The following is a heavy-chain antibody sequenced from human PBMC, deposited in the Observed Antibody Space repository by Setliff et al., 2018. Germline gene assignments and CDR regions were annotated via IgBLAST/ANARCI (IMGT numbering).Heavy chain of an antibody. CDR3: ARGSSVTTGGPQFDP. V-gene: IGHV1-3*01. J-gene: IGHJ5*02. Sequence: WASVKVSCKASGYTFTSYTLHWVRQAPGQRLEWMGWINAGNGNTKYSQKFQGRVTLTRDTSASIAYMELSSLRSEDTAVYFCARGSSVTTGGPQFDPWGQGTLVTVSS. D-gene: IGHD4-17*01. CDR2: INAGNGNT. CDR1: GYTFTSYT.